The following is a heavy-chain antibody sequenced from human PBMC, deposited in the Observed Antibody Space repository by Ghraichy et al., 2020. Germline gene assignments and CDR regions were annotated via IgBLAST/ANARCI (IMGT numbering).Heavy chain of an antibody. CDR3: ARDVRRLPYYYYGMDV. V-gene: IGHV3-33*01. Sequence: LRLSCAASGFTFSSYGMHWVRQAPGKGLEWVAVIWYDGSNKYYADSVKGRFTISRDNSKNTLYLQMNSLRAEDTAVYYCARDVRRLPYYYYGMDVWGQGTTVTVSS. CDR1: GFTFSSYG. CDR2: IWYDGSNK. J-gene: IGHJ6*02. D-gene: IGHD3-10*02.